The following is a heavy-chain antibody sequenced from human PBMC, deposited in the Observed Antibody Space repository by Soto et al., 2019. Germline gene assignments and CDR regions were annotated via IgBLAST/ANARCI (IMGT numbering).Heavy chain of an antibody. J-gene: IGHJ6*02. CDR2: ISAYNGNT. CDR3: ARETSLLLWFGTAYYYDGMDV. CDR1: GYTFTSYG. V-gene: IGHV1-18*01. Sequence: QVQLVQSGAEVKKPGASVKVSCKASGYTFTSYGISWVRQAPGQGLEWMGWISAYNGNTNYAQKLQGRVTMTTDTSTSTAYMELRSLRSDDTAVYYCARETSLLLWFGTAYYYDGMDVWGLGTTVTVSS. D-gene: IGHD3-10*01.